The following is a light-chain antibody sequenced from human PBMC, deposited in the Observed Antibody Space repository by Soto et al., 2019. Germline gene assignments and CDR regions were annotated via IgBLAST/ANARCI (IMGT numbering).Light chain of an antibody. CDR3: QQCYMGWT. V-gene: IGKV1-5*01. CDR1: QSISSW. CDR2: DAS. Sequence: DIHMTQSRSTLSASIRDRVTITCRASQSISSWLAWYQQKPGKAPKLLIYDASSLESGVPSRFSGTGSGTEFTFSITSLQPEDFGTYYCQQCYMGWTFGQGTKV. J-gene: IGKJ1*01.